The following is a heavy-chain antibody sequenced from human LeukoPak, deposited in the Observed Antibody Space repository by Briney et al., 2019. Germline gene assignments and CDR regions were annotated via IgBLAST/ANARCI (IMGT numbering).Heavy chain of an antibody. CDR1: GYTFTSYD. J-gene: IGHJ6*02. D-gene: IGHD2-15*01. V-gene: IGHV1-8*01. Sequence: ASVKVSCKASGYTFTSYDINWVRQATGQGLEWMGWMNPNSGNTGYAQKFQGRVTMTRNTSISTAYMELSSLRSEDTAVYYCAGPERYCSGGSCYSNYYYGMDVWGQGTTVTVSS. CDR2: MNPNSGNT. CDR3: AGPERYCSGGSCYSNYYYGMDV.